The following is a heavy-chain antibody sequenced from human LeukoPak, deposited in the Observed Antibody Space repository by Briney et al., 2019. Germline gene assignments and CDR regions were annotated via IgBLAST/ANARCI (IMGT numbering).Heavy chain of an antibody. CDR2: IIPIFGTA. D-gene: IGHD3-10*01. J-gene: IGHJ4*02. Sequence: ASVKVSCKASGGTFSSYAISWVRQAPGQGLEWLGRIIPIFGTANYAQKFQGRVTVTTDESTSTAYMELSSLRSEDTAVYYCARGSEHMVRGVYFDHWGQGTLVTVYS. CDR1: GGTFSSYA. V-gene: IGHV1-69*05. CDR3: ARGSEHMVRGVYFDH.